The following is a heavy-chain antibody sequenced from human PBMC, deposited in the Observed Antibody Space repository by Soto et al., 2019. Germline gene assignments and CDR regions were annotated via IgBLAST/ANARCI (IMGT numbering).Heavy chain of an antibody. D-gene: IGHD6-19*01. J-gene: IGHJ4*02. Sequence: SETLSLTCTVSGGSISSSSYYWGWIRQPPGKGLEWIGSIYYSGSTYYNPSLKSRVTISVDTSKNQFSLKLSSVTAADTAVYYCARAPRSVAGPPLDYWGQGNLVTVS. CDR1: GGSISSSSYY. V-gene: IGHV4-39*01. CDR3: ARAPRSVAGPPLDY. CDR2: IYYSGST.